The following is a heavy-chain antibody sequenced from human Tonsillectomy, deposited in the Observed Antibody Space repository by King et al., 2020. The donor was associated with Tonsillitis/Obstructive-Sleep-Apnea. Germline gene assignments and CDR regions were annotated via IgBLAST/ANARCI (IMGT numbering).Heavy chain of an antibody. D-gene: IGHD6-6*01. J-gene: IGHJ6*03. CDR3: ARAVAAQVAYYHFYYMDV. Sequence: VQLVESGAEVKKPGSSVKVSCKASGGTFSSYAINWVRQAPGQVLEWMGGIIPIFGTANYAQKFQGRVTITEDESTSTAYMGLSSLRSEDTAVYYCARAVAAQVAYYHFYYMDVWGKGTPVTVSS. CDR1: GGTFSSYA. CDR2: IIPIFGTA. V-gene: IGHV1-69*01.